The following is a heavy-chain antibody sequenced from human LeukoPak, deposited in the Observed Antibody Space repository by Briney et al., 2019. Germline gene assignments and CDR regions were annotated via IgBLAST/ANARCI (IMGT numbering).Heavy chain of an antibody. CDR1: GGSTSSSTYY. V-gene: IGHV4-39*01. CDR2: IYYSGST. Sequence: PSETLSLTCTVSGGSTSSSTYYWGWIRQPPGKGPEWIGSIYYSGSTYYNPSLKSRVTISVDTSKNQFSLKLSSVTAADTAVYYCANTYYDSSGYYPWYFDLWGRGTLVTVSS. CDR3: ANTYYDSSGYYPWYFDL. J-gene: IGHJ2*01. D-gene: IGHD3-22*01.